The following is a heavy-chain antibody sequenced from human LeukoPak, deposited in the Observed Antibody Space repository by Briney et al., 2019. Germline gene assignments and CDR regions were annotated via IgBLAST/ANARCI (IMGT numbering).Heavy chain of an antibody. J-gene: IGHJ5*02. CDR1: GFTFSSYA. CDR3: TKDPSGDYVGAFDP. CDR2: ISGSGGST. D-gene: IGHD4-17*01. Sequence: GGSLRLSCAASGFTFSSYAMSWVRQAPGKGLEWVSAISGSGGSTYYADSVKGRFTISRDNSQNTLYLQMNSLRAEDTPEYYCTKDPSGDYVGAFDPRGQGTLVTVSS. V-gene: IGHV3-23*01.